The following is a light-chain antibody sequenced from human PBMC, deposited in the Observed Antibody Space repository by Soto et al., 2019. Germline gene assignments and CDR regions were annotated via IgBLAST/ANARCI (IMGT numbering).Light chain of an antibody. CDR2: GTT. CDR1: NSDIGSNS. J-gene: IGLJ1*01. V-gene: IGLV1-44*01. CDR3: AAWDDDLSGHCV. Sequence: QSVLTQPPSASGTPGQRVIISCSGSNSDIGSNSVSWYQQLPGAAPKLLIYGTTKRPSGVPDRFSASKSGASASLAISGLQSEDEADYYCAAWDDDLSGHCVFGTGTKVTVL.